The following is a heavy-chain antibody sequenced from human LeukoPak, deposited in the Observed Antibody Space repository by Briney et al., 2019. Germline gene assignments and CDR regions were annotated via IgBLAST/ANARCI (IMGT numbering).Heavy chain of an antibody. CDR1: GFIFRNYA. CDR3: AKWEDYDILTGYYVSDF. Sequence: GASLRLSCAASGFIFRNYAMSWVRQAPGKGLEWVSAITGSGDTTYYADSVKGRFTISRDNSKHTLYVEMNTLRAEDTAVYYCAKWEDYDILTGYYVSDFWGQGTLVTVSS. D-gene: IGHD3-9*01. V-gene: IGHV3-23*01. CDR2: ITGSGDTT. J-gene: IGHJ4*02.